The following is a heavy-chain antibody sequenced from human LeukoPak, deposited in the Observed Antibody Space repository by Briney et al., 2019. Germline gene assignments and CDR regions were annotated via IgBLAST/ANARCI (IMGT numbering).Heavy chain of an antibody. CDR1: GGSISSYY. CDR2: IYYSGST. V-gene: IGHV4-59*01. Sequence: SETLSLTCTVSGGSISSYYWSWIRQPPGKGLEWIGYIYYSGSTNYNPSLKSRVTISVDTSKNQFSLKLNSVTAADTAVYYCARGEAAAEDYWGQGTLVTVSS. J-gene: IGHJ4*02. CDR3: ARGEAAAEDY. D-gene: IGHD6-13*01.